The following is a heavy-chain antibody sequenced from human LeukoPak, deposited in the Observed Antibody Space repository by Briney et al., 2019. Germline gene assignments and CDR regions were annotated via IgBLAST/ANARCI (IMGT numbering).Heavy chain of an antibody. Sequence: SETLSLTCAVSGGSISSSNWWSWVRQPPGKGLEWIGEIYHSGSTNYNPPLKSRVTISVDKSKNQFSLKLSSVTAADTAVYYCARGNYDDSYAYGGDFDSWGQGTLVTVSS. CDR3: ARGNYDDSYAYGGDFDS. D-gene: IGHD3-16*01. J-gene: IGHJ4*02. CDR1: GGSISSSNW. CDR2: IYHSGST. V-gene: IGHV4-4*02.